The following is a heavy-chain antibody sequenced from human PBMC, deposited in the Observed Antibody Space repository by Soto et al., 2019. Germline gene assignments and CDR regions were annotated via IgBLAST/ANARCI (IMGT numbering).Heavy chain of an antibody. V-gene: IGHV1-46*03. CDR1: GYSFTSYY. J-gene: IGHJ4*02. CDR2: INPTVGST. CDR3: SRDRSVDGSAGFDY. Sequence: GASVKVSCKASGYSFTSYYMHWVRQAPGQGIERMGIINPTVGSTTYVQKFQDSVTMTRATSTSTFYMELSSLRSEDTAVYYCSRDRSVDGSAGFDYWGQGTLVTVSS. D-gene: IGHD3-10*01.